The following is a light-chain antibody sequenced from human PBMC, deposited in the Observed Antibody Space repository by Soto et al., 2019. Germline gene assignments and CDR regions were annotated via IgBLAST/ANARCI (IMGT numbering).Light chain of an antibody. Sequence: DFVMTQSPLSLPVTPGEPASISCRSSQSLLHSNGYNSLDWYLQKPGQSPQLLIYLGSNRSSGVPERFSGSGSGTDFILKISRVEAEDVGVYYCMQALQTPRTFGQGTKVEIK. CDR2: LGS. V-gene: IGKV2-28*01. J-gene: IGKJ1*01. CDR3: MQALQTPRT. CDR1: QSLLHSNGYNS.